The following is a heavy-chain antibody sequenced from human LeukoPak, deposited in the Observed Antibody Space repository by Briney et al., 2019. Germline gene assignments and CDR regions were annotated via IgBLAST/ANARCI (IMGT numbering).Heavy chain of an antibody. Sequence: PGASVKVSCKASGYTFTSYDINWVRQATGQGLEWMGWMNPNSGNTGYAQKFQGRVTMTRNTSISTAYMELSSLRSEDTAVYYCARTWGVRRLTLLGYWGQGILVTVSS. D-gene: IGHD2-8*01. CDR2: MNPNSGNT. V-gene: IGHV1-8*01. J-gene: IGHJ4*02. CDR3: ARTWGVRRLTLLGY. CDR1: GYTFTSYD.